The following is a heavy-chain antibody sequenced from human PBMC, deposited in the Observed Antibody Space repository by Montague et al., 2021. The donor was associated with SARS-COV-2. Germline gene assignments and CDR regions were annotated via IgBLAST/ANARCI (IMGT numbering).Heavy chain of an antibody. CDR3: TRDYRSVVGDGLDI. D-gene: IGHD3-16*02. V-gene: IGHV3-48*03. CDR2: ISTSAYTT. CDR1: GLTFSYYD. J-gene: IGHJ3*02. Sequence: SLRLSCAASGLTFSYYDMNWVRQAPGKGPEWISYISTSAYTTSYAGSVKGRFTISRDNGKNSLYLQMNSLRVKDTVVYYCTRDYRSVVGDGLDIWGQGTKVTVSS.